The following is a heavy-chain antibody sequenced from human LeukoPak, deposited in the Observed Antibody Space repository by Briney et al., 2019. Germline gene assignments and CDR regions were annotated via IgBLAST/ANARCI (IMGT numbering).Heavy chain of an antibody. D-gene: IGHD3-22*01. CDR1: GYTFTGDY. Sequence: ASVKVSYKASGYTFTGDYMHWVRQAPGQGLEWMGWINPNSGGTNYAQKFQGRVTMTRDTSISTAYMELSRLRSGDTAVYYCASDYDSSGYYPQTNYYFDYWGQGTLVTVSS. V-gene: IGHV1-2*02. CDR2: INPNSGGT. CDR3: ASDYDSSGYYPQTNYYFDY. J-gene: IGHJ4*02.